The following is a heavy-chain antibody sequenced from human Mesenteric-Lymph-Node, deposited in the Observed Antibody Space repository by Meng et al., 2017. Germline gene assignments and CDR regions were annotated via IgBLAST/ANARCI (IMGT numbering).Heavy chain of an antibody. D-gene: IGHD3-9*01. CDR3: ASLNYDILTGYYHQYFQH. J-gene: IGHJ1*01. CDR2: IIPIFGTA. V-gene: IGHV1-69*01. Sequence: QVQLGQSGSGLKKPGASVKVSCKASGGTFSSYAISWVRQAPGQGLEWMGGIIPIFGTANYAQKFQGRVTITADESTSTAYMELSSLRSEDTAVYYCASLNYDILTGYYHQYFQHWGQGTLVTVSS. CDR1: GGTFSSYA.